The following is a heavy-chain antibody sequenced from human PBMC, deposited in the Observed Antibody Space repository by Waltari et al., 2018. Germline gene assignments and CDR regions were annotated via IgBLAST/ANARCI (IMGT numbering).Heavy chain of an antibody. CDR1: GGSISSSSYY. Sequence: QLQLQESGPGLVKPSETLSLTCTVSGGSISSSSYYWGWIRQPPGKGLEWIGSIYYSGRTFYNPSHQGRVTISVDTCKNQFSLKLSSVTAADTAVYYCARWSVGLRLFGSWGQGTLVTVSS. V-gene: IGHV4-39*01. J-gene: IGHJ4*02. D-gene: IGHD5-12*01. CDR3: ARWSVGLRLFGS. CDR2: IYYSGRT.